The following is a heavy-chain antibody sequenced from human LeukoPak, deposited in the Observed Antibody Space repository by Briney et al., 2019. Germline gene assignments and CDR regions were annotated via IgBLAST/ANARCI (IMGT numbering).Heavy chain of an antibody. CDR2: IYYSGST. CDR3: ARDGGGSAAGHY. CDR1: GGSISSYY. V-gene: IGHV4-59*12. D-gene: IGHD6-13*01. Sequence: PSETLSLTCTVSGGSISSYYWSWIRQPPGKGLEWIGYIYYSGSTNYNPSLKSRVTISVDTFKNQFSLKLSSVTAADTAVYYCARDGGGSAAGHYWGQGTLVTVSS. J-gene: IGHJ4*02.